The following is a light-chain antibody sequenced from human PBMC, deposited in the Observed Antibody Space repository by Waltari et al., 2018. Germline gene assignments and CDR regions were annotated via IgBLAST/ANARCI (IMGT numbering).Light chain of an antibody. J-gene: IGKJ3*01. CDR3: QQANSFPFT. Sequence: DIQMTQSPSSVSASVGERVTITCRASQGISSWLAWSQQKPGKAPKLLIYAAARLQSGVPSRFGCSGSWTDFTLTISSLQPEDFATYYCQQANSFPFTFGPGTKVAIK. CDR2: AAA. V-gene: IGKV1-12*02. CDR1: QGISSW.